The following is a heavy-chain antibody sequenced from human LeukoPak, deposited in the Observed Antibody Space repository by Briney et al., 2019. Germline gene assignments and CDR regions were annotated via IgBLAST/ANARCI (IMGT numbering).Heavy chain of an antibody. J-gene: IGHJ6*02. D-gene: IGHD2-15*01. V-gene: IGHV4-34*01. CDR2: INHSGST. CDR1: GGSFSGYY. Sequence: SETLSLNCAVYGGSFSGYYWSWIRQPPGKGLEWIGEINHSGSTNYNPSLKSRVTISVDTSKNQFSLKLSSVTAADTAVYYCARDACSGGSCYSYYYYGMDVWGQGTTVTVSS. CDR3: ARDACSGGSCYSYYYYGMDV.